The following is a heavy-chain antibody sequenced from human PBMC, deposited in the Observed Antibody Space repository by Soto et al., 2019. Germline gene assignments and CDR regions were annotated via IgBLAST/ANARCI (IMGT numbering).Heavy chain of an antibody. CDR3: AKGSIEYSASVDN. D-gene: IGHD5-12*01. V-gene: IGHV3-23*01. Sequence: DVPLLESGGGLVQPGGSLRLSCAASGFSFSSYAMVWVRQAPGKGLEWVAVISARGGSSYFADSVKGRFTLSRDNSKNVLSLEMNSLRAEDTAIYFCAKGSIEYSASVDNWGQGTLVVVSS. CDR2: ISARGGSS. CDR1: GFSFSSYA. J-gene: IGHJ4*02.